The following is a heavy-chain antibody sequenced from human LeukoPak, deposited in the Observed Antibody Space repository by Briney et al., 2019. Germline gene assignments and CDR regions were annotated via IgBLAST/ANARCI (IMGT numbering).Heavy chain of an antibody. V-gene: IGHV1-18*01. J-gene: IGHJ5*02. CDR1: GYTFTSYG. D-gene: IGHD2-15*01. CDR2: ISAYNGNT. CDR3: ARGGSYCSGGSCYPWFDP. Sequence: ASVKVSCKASGYTFTSYGISWVRQAPGQGLGWMGWISAYNGNTNYAQELQGRVTMTTDTSTSTAYMELRSLRSDDTAVYYCARGGSYCSGGSCYPWFDPWGQGTLVTVSS.